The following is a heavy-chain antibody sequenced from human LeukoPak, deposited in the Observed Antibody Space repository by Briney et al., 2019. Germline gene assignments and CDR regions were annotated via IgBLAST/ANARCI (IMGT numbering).Heavy chain of an antibody. CDR1: GFTFSHAW. J-gene: IGHJ4*02. D-gene: IGHD1-1*01. CDR3: VGRPWNFDY. Sequence: GGSLRLSCAASGFTFSHAWVSWVRQCPGKGLEWVGRIKSKNDGETRDYAAPVKGRFTISRDESKAEVYLHMTSLKAKDTAVYYCVGRPWNFDYWGQGTLVTVSS. V-gene: IGHV3-15*01. CDR2: IKSKNDGETR.